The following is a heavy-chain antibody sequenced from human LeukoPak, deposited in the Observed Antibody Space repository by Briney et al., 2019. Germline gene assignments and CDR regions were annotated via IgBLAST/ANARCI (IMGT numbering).Heavy chain of an antibody. CDR3: ARDSWGCSSTSCYDYYYYYMDV. V-gene: IGHV3-21*01. CDR1: GFTFSSYS. CDR2: ISSSSSYI. J-gene: IGHJ6*03. D-gene: IGHD2-2*01. Sequence: GGSLRLSCAASGFTFSSYSMNWVRQAPGKGLEWVSSISSSSSYIYYADSVKGRFTISRDNAKNSLYLQMNSLRAEDTAVYYCARDSWGCSSTSCYDYYYYYMDVWGKGTTATVSS.